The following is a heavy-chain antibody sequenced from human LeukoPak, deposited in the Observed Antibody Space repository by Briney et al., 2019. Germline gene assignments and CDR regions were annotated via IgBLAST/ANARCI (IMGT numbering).Heavy chain of an antibody. CDR2: ISAGGENT. CDR3: AKSEGSSSARRFDY. J-gene: IGHJ4*02. Sequence: GSLRLSCAASGFTFTSYAMSWVRQAPGKGLEWVSGISAGGENTDYADSVKGRFTISRDNSKNTLYLQVNSLRAEDTAAYYCAKSEGSSSARRFDYWGQGTLVTVSS. CDR1: GFTFTSYA. D-gene: IGHD6-19*01. V-gene: IGHV3-23*01.